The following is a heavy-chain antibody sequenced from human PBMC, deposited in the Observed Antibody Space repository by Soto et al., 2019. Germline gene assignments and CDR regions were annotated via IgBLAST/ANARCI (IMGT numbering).Heavy chain of an antibody. J-gene: IGHJ6*02. Sequence: ASVKVSCKASGYTFTSYHITWVRQAPGQGLEWMGWISAYNGDTNYAQNLQGRVTMTTDTSTSTAYMELRSLRSDDTAVYYCARGDSGRVFYGIDVWGQGTAVTVSS. CDR1: GYTFTSYH. V-gene: IGHV1-18*01. D-gene: IGHD1-26*01. CDR2: ISAYNGDT. CDR3: ARGDSGRVFYGIDV.